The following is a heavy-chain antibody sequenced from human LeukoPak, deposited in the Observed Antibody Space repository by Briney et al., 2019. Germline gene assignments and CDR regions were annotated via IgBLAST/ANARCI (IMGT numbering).Heavy chain of an antibody. D-gene: IGHD2-15*01. Sequence: ASVTVSCMASGYTFTAYYIHWVRQAPGQGRGWVGWINPNSGGTNYAQKFQGRVTLTRDTIISTAYMEVSRLRPDDRAVYFCERGYCSRGSCYDYCAYGGQGPVVSVPS. J-gene: IGHJ4*02. CDR1: GYTFTAYY. CDR3: ERGYCSRGSCYDYCAY. V-gene: IGHV1-2*02. CDR2: INPNSGGT.